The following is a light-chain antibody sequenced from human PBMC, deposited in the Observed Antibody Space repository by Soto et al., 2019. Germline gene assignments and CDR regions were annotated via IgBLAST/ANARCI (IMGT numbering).Light chain of an antibody. J-gene: IGKJ5*01. CDR1: QDISNY. V-gene: IGKV1-33*01. Sequence: DIQMTQSPSSLSASVGDRVTITCQASQDISNYLNWYQQKPGKAPKLLINDASNLETGVPSRFSGSGSGTDFTFTISSLQPEDIATYYCQQYDNLPPGVTFGQGTRLEIK. CDR3: QQYDNLPPGVT. CDR2: DAS.